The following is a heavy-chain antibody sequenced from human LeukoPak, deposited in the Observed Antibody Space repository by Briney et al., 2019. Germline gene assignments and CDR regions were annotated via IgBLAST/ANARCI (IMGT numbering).Heavy chain of an antibody. CDR2: INHSGST. J-gene: IGHJ4*02. D-gene: IGHD5-12*01. CDR3: ARGRSQWLRNFDY. Sequence: PSETLSLTCAVYGGSFSGYYWSWIRQPPGKGLEWIGGINHSGSTHYNPSLKSRVTISVDTSKNQFSLKLSSVTAADTAVYYCARGRSQWLRNFDYWGQGTLVTVSS. V-gene: IGHV4-34*01. CDR1: GGSFSGYY.